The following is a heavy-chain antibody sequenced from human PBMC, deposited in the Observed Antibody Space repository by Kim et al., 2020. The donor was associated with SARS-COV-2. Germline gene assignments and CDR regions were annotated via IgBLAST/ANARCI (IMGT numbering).Heavy chain of an antibody. V-gene: IGHV3-30-3*01. CDR3: ARGSGVVIIFGPEPQFDY. D-gene: IGHD3-3*01. Sequence: GGSLRLSCAASGFTFSSYAMHWVRQAPGKGLEWVAVISYDGSNKYYADSVKGRFTISRDNSKNTLYLQMNSLRAEDTTVYYCARGSGVVIIFGPEPQFDYWGQGTLVTVSS. CDR1: GFTFSSYA. J-gene: IGHJ4*02. CDR2: ISYDGSNK.